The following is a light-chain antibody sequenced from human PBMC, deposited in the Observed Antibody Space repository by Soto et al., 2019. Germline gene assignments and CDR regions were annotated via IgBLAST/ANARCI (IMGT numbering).Light chain of an antibody. Sequence: EIVLTQSPGTLSLSPGEVATVSFSVSQSINSKSLVWYQRKPGQAPRLLIYDASNRATGIPARFSGSGSGTDFTLTISSLEPEDFAVYYCQQRSSWPLTFGGGTKVDIK. CDR2: DAS. CDR3: QQRSSWPLT. J-gene: IGKJ4*01. V-gene: IGKV3-11*01. CDR1: QSINSKS.